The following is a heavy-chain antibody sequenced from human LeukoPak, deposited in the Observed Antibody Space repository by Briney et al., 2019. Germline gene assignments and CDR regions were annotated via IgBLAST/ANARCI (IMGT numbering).Heavy chain of an antibody. CDR2: IYYSGST. Sequence: SETLSLTCTVSGGSISSYHWSWIRQPPGKGLECIGFIYYSGSTNYNPSLKSRVTISVDASKNQFSLKLSSVTAADTAVYYCARARNYYDSSDYYYEGDAFDIWGQGTMVTVSS. V-gene: IGHV4-59*01. J-gene: IGHJ3*02. CDR1: GGSISSYH. CDR3: ARARNYYDSSDYYYEGDAFDI. D-gene: IGHD3-22*01.